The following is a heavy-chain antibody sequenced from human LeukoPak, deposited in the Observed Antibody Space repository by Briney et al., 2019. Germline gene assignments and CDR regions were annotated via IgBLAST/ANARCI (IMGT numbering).Heavy chain of an antibody. CDR3: TSLPLMIVVAGDAFDI. V-gene: IGHV3-74*01. CDR2: INSAGTYT. D-gene: IGHD3-22*01. Sequence: GGSLRLSCEASGFTFKNHWMHWVRHAPGKGLVWVSRINSAGTYTNYADSVKGRFTISRDNAKNTLYLQMNSLRAEDTAVYYCTSLPLMIVVAGDAFDIWGQGTMVTVSS. J-gene: IGHJ3*02. CDR1: GFTFKNHW.